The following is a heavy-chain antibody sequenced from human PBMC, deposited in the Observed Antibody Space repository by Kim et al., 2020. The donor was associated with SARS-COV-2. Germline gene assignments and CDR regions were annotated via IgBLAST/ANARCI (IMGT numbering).Heavy chain of an antibody. V-gene: IGHV4-34*01. CDR1: GGSFSGYY. CDR3: ARLRMVRGVITTIYYYFGMDV. J-gene: IGHJ6*02. Sequence: SETLSLTCAVYGGSFSGYYWSWIRQPPGKGLEWIGEINHSGSTNYNPSLKSRVTISVDTSKNQFYLKLSSVTAADTAVYYCARLRMVRGVITTIYYYFGMDVWGQGTTVTVSS. D-gene: IGHD3-10*01. CDR2: INHSGST.